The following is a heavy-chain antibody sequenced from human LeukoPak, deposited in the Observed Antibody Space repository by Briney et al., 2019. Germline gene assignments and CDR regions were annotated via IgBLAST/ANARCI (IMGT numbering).Heavy chain of an antibody. V-gene: IGHV3-30-3*01. CDR2: ISYDGSNK. J-gene: IGHJ4*02. CDR1: GFTFSSYA. D-gene: IGHD6-13*01. Sequence: GRSLRLSCAASGFTFSSYAMHWVRQAPGKGLEWVAVISYDGSNKYYADSVKGRFTISRDNSKNTLYLQMNSLRAEDTAVYYCARDQQQLYNFDYWGQGTLVTVSS. CDR3: ARDQQQLYNFDY.